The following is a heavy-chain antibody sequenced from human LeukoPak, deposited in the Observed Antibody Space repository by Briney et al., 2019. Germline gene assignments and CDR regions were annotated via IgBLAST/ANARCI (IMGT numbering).Heavy chain of an antibody. CDR2: ISGSGGST. J-gene: IGHJ4*02. D-gene: IGHD4-17*01. CDR1: GFTFSSYA. Sequence: GGSLRLSCAASGFTFSSYAMSWVRQAPGKGLEWVSAISGSGGSTYYADSVKGRFTISRDNSKNTLYLQMNSLRPEDTAVYYCARDRNDYGDPYYFDYWGQGTLVTVSS. CDR3: ARDRNDYGDPYYFDY. V-gene: IGHV3-23*01.